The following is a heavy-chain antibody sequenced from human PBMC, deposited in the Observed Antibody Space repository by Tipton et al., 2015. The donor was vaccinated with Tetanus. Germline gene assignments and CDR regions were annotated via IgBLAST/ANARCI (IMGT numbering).Heavy chain of an antibody. V-gene: IGHV3-9*01. CDR2: ITWNSGSI. CDR3: AKDNGPRQQCATSSCYIDY. J-gene: IGHJ4*02. CDR1: GFIYSSYT. Sequence: SLRLSCEVSGFIYSSYTMHWVRQAPGKGLEWVSSITWNSGSIGYADALKGRFTISRDNAKNSLYLQINSLTTEDTALYYCAKDNGPRQQCATSSCYIDYWGQGTLVTVSS. D-gene: IGHD2-2*02.